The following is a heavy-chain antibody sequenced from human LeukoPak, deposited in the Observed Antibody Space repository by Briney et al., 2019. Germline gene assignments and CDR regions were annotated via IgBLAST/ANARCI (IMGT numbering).Heavy chain of an antibody. Sequence: PGGSLRLSCAASGFHFSSYNMNWVRQAPGKGLEWVSSISSSSTFISYADSVKGRFTISRDNAKKSLDLQMSSLRDEDTAVYYCARDYSGGWSDYYYGMDVWGQGTTVTVSS. D-gene: IGHD6-13*01. CDR2: ISSSSTFI. J-gene: IGHJ6*02. V-gene: IGHV3-21*01. CDR1: GFHFSSYN. CDR3: ARDYSGGWSDYYYGMDV.